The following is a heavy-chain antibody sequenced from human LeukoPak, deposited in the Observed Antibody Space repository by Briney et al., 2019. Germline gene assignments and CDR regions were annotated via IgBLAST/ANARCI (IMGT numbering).Heavy chain of an antibody. J-gene: IGHJ5*02. CDR1: GFTFDDYA. V-gene: IGHV3-23*01. CDR2: ISGSGGST. D-gene: IGHD3-10*01. CDR3: AKGLWSPLDP. Sequence: PGGSLRLSCAASGFTFDDYAMHWVRQAPGKGLEWVSAISGSGGSTYYADSVKGRFTISGDNSKNTLYLQMNSLRAEDTAVYYCAKGLWSPLDPWGQGTLVTVSS.